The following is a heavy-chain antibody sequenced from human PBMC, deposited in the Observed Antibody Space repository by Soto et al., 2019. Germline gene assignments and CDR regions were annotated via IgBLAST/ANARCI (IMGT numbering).Heavy chain of an antibody. D-gene: IGHD1-1*01. Sequence: ASETLSLTCTVSGGSISSSSYYWGWIRQPPGKGLEWIGSIYYSGSTYYNPSLKSRVTISVDTSKNQFSLKLSSVTAADTAVYYCASRTTGTTFPFDYWGQGTLVTVSS. J-gene: IGHJ4*02. V-gene: IGHV4-39*01. CDR1: GGSISSSSYY. CDR3: ASRTTGTTFPFDY. CDR2: IYYSGST.